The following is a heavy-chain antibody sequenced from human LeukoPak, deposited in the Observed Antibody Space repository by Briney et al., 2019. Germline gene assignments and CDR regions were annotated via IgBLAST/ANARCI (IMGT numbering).Heavy chain of an antibody. V-gene: IGHV3-33*01. Sequence: GGSLRLSCAASGFTISSHAMHWVRQAPGKGLEWVAVIWYDGSNEYYADSVKGRFTISRDNSKNTLYLQMTSLRAEDTAVYFCARVDSTSWFPLDYWGQGTLVTVAS. J-gene: IGHJ4*02. CDR3: ARVDSTSWFPLDY. CDR1: GFTISSHA. CDR2: IWYDGSNE. D-gene: IGHD2-2*01.